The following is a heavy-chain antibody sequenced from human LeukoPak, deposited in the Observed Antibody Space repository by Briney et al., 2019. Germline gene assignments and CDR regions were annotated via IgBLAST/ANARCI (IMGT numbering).Heavy chain of an antibody. CDR3: ASVSGSYSEYYFDY. D-gene: IGHD1-26*01. CDR1: GYTLTELS. Sequence: GASVKVSCKVSGYTLTELSMHWVRQAPGKGLEWMGRIIPIFGTANYAQKFQGRVTITTDESTSTAYMELSSLRSEDTAVYYCASVSGSYSEYYFDYWGQGTLVTVSS. CDR2: IIPIFGTA. J-gene: IGHJ4*02. V-gene: IGHV1-69*05.